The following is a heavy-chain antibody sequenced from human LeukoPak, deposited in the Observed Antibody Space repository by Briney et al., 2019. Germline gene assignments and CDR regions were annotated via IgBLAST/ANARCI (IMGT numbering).Heavy chain of an antibody. CDR2: IYYSGTT. J-gene: IGHJ4*02. CDR3: ARSSGAYRSFDY. D-gene: IGHD1-26*01. V-gene: IGHV4-59*01. Sequence: SETLSLTCTVSGGSISSYYWSWLRQPPGQGLEWIGYIYYSGTTDYNPSLKSRVTISVDTSNNQFSLKVSSVTAADTAVYYCARSSGAYRSFDYWGQGTLVPVSS. CDR1: GGSISSYY.